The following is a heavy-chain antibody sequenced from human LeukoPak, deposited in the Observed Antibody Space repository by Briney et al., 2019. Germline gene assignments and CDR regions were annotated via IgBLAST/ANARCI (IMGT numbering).Heavy chain of an antibody. J-gene: IGHJ6*02. V-gene: IGHV1-2*02. CDR1: GYTFTGYY. CDR2: INPNSGGT. D-gene: IGHD6-13*01. CDR3: ARDPLIAAALPPGSTYGMDV. Sequence: GASVKVSCKASGYTFTGYYMHWVRQAPGQGLEWMGWINPNSGGTNYAQKFQGRVTMTRDTSISTAYMELSRLRSDDTAVYYCARDPLIAAALPPGSTYGMDVWGQGTTVTVSS.